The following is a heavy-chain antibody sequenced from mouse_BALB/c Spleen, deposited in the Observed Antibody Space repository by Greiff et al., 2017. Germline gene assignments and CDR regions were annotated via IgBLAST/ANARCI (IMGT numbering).Heavy chain of an antibody. V-gene: IGHV2-2*02. Sequence: VQLQQSGPGLVQPSQSLSITCTVSGFSLNSYGVHWVRQSPGKGLEWLGVIWSGGSTDYNAAFISRLSISKDNSKSQVFFKMNSLQANDTAIYYCASYGNYNAMDYWGQGTSVTVSS. J-gene: IGHJ4*01. CDR1: GFSLNSYG. CDR3: ASYGNYNAMDY. D-gene: IGHD2-1*01. CDR2: IWSGGST.